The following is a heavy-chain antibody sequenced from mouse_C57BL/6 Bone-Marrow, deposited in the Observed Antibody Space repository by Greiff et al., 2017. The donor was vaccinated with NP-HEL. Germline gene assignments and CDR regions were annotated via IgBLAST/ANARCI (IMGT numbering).Heavy chain of an antibody. CDR3: ARKTYYHLWYFDV. J-gene: IGHJ1*03. CDR2: IWSGGST. CDR1: GFSFTSYG. V-gene: IGHV2-2*01. D-gene: IGHD2-10*01. Sequence: QVQLKESGPGLVQPSQSLSITCTVSGFSFTSYGVHWVRQSPGKGLEWLGVIWSGGSTDYNAAFISRLSISKDNSKSQVFFKMNSLQADDTAIYYCARKTYYHLWYFDVWGTGTTVTVSS.